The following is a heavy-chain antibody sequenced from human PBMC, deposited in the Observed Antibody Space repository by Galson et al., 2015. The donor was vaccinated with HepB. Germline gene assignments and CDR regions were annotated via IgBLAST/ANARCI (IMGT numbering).Heavy chain of an antibody. Sequence: SLRLSCAASGFTFSSYAMHWVRQAPGKGLEWVAVISYDGSNKYYADSVKGRFTISRDNSKNTLYLQMNSLRAEDTAVYYCARGFPLGYCSSTSCYSVFFDYWGQGTLVTVSS. CDR3: ARGFPLGYCSSTSCYSVFFDY. V-gene: IGHV3-30-3*01. CDR1: GFTFSSYA. CDR2: ISYDGSNK. J-gene: IGHJ4*02. D-gene: IGHD2-2*01.